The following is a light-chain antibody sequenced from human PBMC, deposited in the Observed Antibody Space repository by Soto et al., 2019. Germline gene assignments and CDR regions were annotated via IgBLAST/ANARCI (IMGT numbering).Light chain of an antibody. CDR1: SSNIGAGYD. J-gene: IGLJ3*02. CDR2: GNS. Sequence: QSVLTQPPSVSGAPGQRGTISCTGSSSNIGAGYDVHWYQQLPGTAPKLLISGNSNRPSGVPDRFSGSKSGTSASLAITGLQAEDEADYDSQSYDSSLSGWVFGGGTKLTVL. CDR3: QSYDSSLSGWV. V-gene: IGLV1-40*01.